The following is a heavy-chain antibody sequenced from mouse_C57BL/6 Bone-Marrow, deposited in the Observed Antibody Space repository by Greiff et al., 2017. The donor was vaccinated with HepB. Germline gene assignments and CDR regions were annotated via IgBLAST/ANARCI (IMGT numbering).Heavy chain of an antibody. Sequence: QVTLKVSGPGILQPSQTLSLTCSFSGFSLSTFGMGVGWIRQPSGKGLEWLAHIWWDDDKYYNPALKSRLTIAKDTSKNQVFLKIANVDTADTATYYCARIAQFYYGYDDGFFFAYWGQGTLVTVSA. CDR3: ARIAQFYYGYDDGFFFAY. CDR1: GFSLSTFGMG. V-gene: IGHV8-8*01. J-gene: IGHJ3*01. CDR2: IWWDDDK. D-gene: IGHD2-2*01.